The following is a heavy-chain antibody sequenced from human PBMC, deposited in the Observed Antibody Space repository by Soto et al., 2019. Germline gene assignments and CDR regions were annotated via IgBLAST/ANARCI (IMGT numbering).Heavy chain of an antibody. D-gene: IGHD3-16*01. CDR3: AKPAGGHFDY. CDR1: GFTFSSYA. J-gene: IGHJ4*02. V-gene: IGHV3-23*01. CDR2: ISSSGSST. Sequence: EVQLLESGGGLVQPGGSLRLSCAASGFTFSSYAMNWVRQAPGKGLAWLSSISSSGSSTYYADSVKGRFTISRDNSKNTLYLQMNSLRAEDTAVYYCAKPAGGHFDYWGQGTLVTVSS.